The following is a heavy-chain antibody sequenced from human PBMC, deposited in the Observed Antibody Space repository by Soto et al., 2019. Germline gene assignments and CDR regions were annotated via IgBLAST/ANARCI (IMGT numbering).Heavy chain of an antibody. CDR3: ARDRDDYGSGNYYNRIAF. D-gene: IGHD3-10*01. V-gene: IGHV1-69*01. Sequence: QVQLVQSGAEVKKPGSSVKVSCKASGGIFSTYAISWLRQAPGQGLEWMGGIIPLFGTPNYAQRFQGRVTITADESTSTAYMEQSRLRSEDTAVYYCARDRDDYGSGNYYNRIAFWGQGTLVTVSS. J-gene: IGHJ4*02. CDR1: GGIFSTYA. CDR2: IIPLFGTP.